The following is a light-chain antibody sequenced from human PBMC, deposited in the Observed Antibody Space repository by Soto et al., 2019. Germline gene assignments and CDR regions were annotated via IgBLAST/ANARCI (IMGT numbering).Light chain of an antibody. CDR1: QSVRINY. CDR2: DAS. V-gene: IGKV3-20*01. J-gene: IGKJ1*01. Sequence: EIVLTQSPGTLSLSPGERATLSCRASQSVRINYLAWYQQKPGQAPRLLIYDASSRATGIPDRFSGSGSGTDFTLTISRLEPEDFAVDYCQQYSSPPRTFGQGTKVEIK. CDR3: QQYSSPPRT.